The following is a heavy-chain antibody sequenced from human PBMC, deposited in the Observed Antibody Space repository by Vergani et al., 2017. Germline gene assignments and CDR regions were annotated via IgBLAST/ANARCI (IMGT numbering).Heavy chain of an antibody. CDR3: TTAWGLYYLHGEYFQY. D-gene: IGHD3-10*01. Sequence: EVQLLESGGGLVQPGGSRRLSCAGAGFTFDTYTMAYVRQAPGKGLEWVATISSGGGDIFYADSVKGRFNISRDNSKNNLFLQMNSLKDEDTAVYYCTTAWGLYYLHGEYFQYWGRGTLVSVSS. CDR2: ISSGGGDI. V-gene: IGHV3-23*01. CDR1: GFTFDTYT. J-gene: IGHJ1*01.